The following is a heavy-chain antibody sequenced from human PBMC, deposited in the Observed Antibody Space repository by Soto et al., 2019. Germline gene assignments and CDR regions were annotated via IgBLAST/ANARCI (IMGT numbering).Heavy chain of an antibody. Sequence: SQTLSLTCAISGDSVSSNSAAWNWIRQSPSRGLEWLGRTYYRSKWYNDYAVSVKSRITINPDTSKNQFSLQLNSVTPEDTAVYYCARAAYSSGWYPDEDYYYYYGMDVWGQGTTVTVSS. D-gene: IGHD6-19*01. CDR1: GDSVSSNSAA. V-gene: IGHV6-1*01. J-gene: IGHJ6*02. CDR3: ARAAYSSGWYPDEDYYYYYGMDV. CDR2: TYYRSKWYN.